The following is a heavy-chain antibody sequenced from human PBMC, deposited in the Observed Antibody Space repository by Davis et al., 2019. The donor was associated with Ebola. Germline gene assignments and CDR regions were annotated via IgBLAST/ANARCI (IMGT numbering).Heavy chain of an antibody. Sequence: ASVKVSCKVSGYTLTELSMHWVRQAPGQGLEWMGWINPNSGGTNYAQKFQGRVTMTRDTSISTAYMELSRLRSDDTAVYYCARVPGRGTFWFDPWGQGTLVTVSS. D-gene: IGHD1-26*01. J-gene: IGHJ5*02. V-gene: IGHV1-2*02. CDR1: GYTLTELS. CDR3: ARVPGRGTFWFDP. CDR2: INPNSGGT.